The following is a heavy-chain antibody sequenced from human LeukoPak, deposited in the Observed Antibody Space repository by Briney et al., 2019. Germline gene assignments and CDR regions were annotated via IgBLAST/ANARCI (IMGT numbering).Heavy chain of an antibody. D-gene: IGHD3-22*01. CDR1: GFTVSSNY. CDR3: AKDRLTMIVVGPDAFDI. CDR2: ISGSGGST. J-gene: IGHJ3*02. V-gene: IGHV3-23*01. Sequence: GGSLRLSCAASGFTVSSNYMSWVRQAPGKGLEWVSAISGSGGSTYYADSVKGRFTISRDNSKNTLYLQMNSLRAEDTAVYYCAKDRLTMIVVGPDAFDIWGQGTMVTVSS.